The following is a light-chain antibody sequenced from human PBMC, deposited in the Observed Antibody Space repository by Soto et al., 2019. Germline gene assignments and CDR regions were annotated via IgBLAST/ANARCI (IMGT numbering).Light chain of an antibody. V-gene: IGKV3-11*01. CDR3: QQRSNWPSGT. CDR1: QSVTNY. Sequence: EIVLTQSPATLSLSPGERATLSCRASQSVTNYLAWYQQNPGQAPSLRIYGASNRATGIPARFSGSGSGTDFTLTISSLEREDFAVYYCQQRSNWPSGTFGQGTKVEIK. CDR2: GAS. J-gene: IGKJ1*01.